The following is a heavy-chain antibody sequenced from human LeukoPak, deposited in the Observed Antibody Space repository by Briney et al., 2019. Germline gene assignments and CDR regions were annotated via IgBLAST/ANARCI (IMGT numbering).Heavy chain of an antibody. CDR2: INAGNGNT. CDR3: ASSHGDYYYYGMDV. V-gene: IGHV1-3*01. D-gene: IGHD4-17*01. CDR1: GYTFTSYA. Sequence: GASVKVSCKASGYTFTSYAMHWVRQAPGQRLEWMGWINAGNGNTIYSQKFQGRVTITRDTSASTAYMELSSLRSEDTAVYYCASSHGDYYYYGMDVWGKGTTVTVSS. J-gene: IGHJ6*04.